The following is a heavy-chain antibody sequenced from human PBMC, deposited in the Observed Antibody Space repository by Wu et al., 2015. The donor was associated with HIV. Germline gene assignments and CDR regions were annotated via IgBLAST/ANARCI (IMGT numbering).Heavy chain of an antibody. V-gene: IGHV1-69-2*01. Sequence: VQLVQSGAEVKKPGTSVTISCRVSGYIFTDFYLHWVQQAPEKGLEWMGLVDPEDGETTYAEKFQGRVAITADTSTNTACMQLSSLEFDDTAIYYCATGDEGGGYSEFWGQGTLVTVSS. CDR1: GYIFTDFY. CDR3: ATGDEGGGYSEF. CDR2: VDPEDGET. J-gene: IGHJ4*02. D-gene: IGHD2-21*01.